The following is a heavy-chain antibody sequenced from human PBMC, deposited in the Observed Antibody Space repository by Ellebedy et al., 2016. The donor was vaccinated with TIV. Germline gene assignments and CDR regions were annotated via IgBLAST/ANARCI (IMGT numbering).Heavy chain of an antibody. Sequence: PGGSLRLSCAASGFTFSSYWMHWVRQAPGKGLEWVSSISSSSSYIYYADSVKGRFTISRDNAKNSLYLQMNSLRAEDTAVYYCARDPSPKRGMDVWGQGTTVTVSS. CDR2: ISSSSSYI. CDR1: GFTFSSYW. CDR3: ARDPSPKRGMDV. V-gene: IGHV3-21*01. J-gene: IGHJ6*02.